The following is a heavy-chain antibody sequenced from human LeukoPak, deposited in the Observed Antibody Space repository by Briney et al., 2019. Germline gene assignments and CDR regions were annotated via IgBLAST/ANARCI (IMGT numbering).Heavy chain of an antibody. Sequence: GGSLRLSCAASGFTFNSYAMSWVRQAPEKGLEWVATISGSGGGTYYADSVKGRFTISRDDSKNTLYLQMNNLRAEDTAVYYCAKDLGRYRNNYFDYWGQGTLVTASS. CDR1: GFTFNSYA. V-gene: IGHV3-23*01. J-gene: IGHJ4*02. CDR2: ISGSGGGT. D-gene: IGHD1-26*01. CDR3: AKDLGRYRNNYFDY.